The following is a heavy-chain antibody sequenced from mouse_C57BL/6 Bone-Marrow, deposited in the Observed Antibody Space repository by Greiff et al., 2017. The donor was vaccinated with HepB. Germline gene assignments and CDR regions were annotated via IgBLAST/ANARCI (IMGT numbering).Heavy chain of an antibody. D-gene: IGHD2-3*01. CDR1: GYTFTDYE. Sequence: QVQLQQSGAELVRPGASVTLSCKASGYTFTDYEMHWVKQTPVHGLEWIGAIDPETGGTAYNQKFKGKAILTADKSSITAYMELRSLTSEDSAVYYCTRSEDGYYFYYAMDYWGQGTSVTVSS. V-gene: IGHV1-15*01. CDR3: TRSEDGYYFYYAMDY. CDR2: IDPETGGT. J-gene: IGHJ4*01.